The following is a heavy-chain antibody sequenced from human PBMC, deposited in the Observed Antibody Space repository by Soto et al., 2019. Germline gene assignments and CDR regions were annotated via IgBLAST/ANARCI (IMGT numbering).Heavy chain of an antibody. CDR2: ISSSSSTI. Sequence: EVQLVESGGGLVQPGGSLRLSCAASGFTFSSYSMNWVRQAPGKGLEWVSYISSSSSTIYYADSVKGRFTISRDNAKNARYLQMNSLRDEDTAVYYCAREATIFGVVTYYFDYWGQGTLVTVSS. V-gene: IGHV3-48*02. CDR1: GFTFSSYS. CDR3: AREATIFGVVTYYFDY. J-gene: IGHJ4*02. D-gene: IGHD3-3*01.